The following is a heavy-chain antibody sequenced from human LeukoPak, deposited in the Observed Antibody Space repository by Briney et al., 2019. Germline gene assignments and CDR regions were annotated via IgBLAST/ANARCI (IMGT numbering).Heavy chain of an antibody. CDR2: IYYSGST. D-gene: IGHD2-2*01. V-gene: IGHV4-39*07. J-gene: IGHJ4*02. CDR3: ARGGTAGPAIGNYFDY. Sequence: SETLSLTCAVSGDSISGYYWGWIRQPPGKGLEWIGSIYYSGSTYYNPSLKSRVTISVDTSKNQFSLKLSSVTAADTAVYYCARGGTAGPAIGNYFDYWGQGTLVTASS. CDR1: GDSISGYY.